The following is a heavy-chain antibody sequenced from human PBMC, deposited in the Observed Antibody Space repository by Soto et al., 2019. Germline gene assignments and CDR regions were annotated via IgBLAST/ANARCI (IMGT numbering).Heavy chain of an antibody. CDR2: INPNSGGT. D-gene: IGHD3-22*01. CDR3: ARDLRWTYYYDSSGFIDY. J-gene: IGHJ4*02. V-gene: IGHV1-2*02. CDR1: GYTFTGYY. Sequence: ASVQVSCKASGYTFTGYYMHWLRQSPGQGLEWMGWINPNSGGTNYAQKFQGRVTMTRDTSISTAYMELSRLRSDDTAVYYCARDLRWTYYYDSSGFIDYWGQGTLGTVSS.